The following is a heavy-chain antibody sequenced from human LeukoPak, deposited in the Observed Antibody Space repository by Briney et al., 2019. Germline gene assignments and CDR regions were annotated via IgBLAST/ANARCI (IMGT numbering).Heavy chain of an antibody. CDR3: ARVAPGDYYYYMDV. Sequence: SVKVSCKASGYTFTSYYMHWVRQAPGQGLEWMGGIIPIFGTANYAQKFQGRVTITADKSTSTAYMELSSLRSEDTAVYYCARVAPGDYYYYMDVWGKGTTVTVSS. CDR2: IIPIFGTA. J-gene: IGHJ6*03. CDR1: GYTFTSYY. V-gene: IGHV1-69*06. D-gene: IGHD3-10*01.